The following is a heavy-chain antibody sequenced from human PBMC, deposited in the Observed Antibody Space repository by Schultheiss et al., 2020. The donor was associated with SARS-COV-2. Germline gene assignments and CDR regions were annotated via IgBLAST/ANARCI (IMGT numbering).Heavy chain of an antibody. CDR2: ISGSGGST. CDR1: GFTFSGSA. CDR3: AKSLYGHDY. Sequence: GGSLRLSCAASGFTFSGSAMHWVRQAPGKGLEWVSAISGSGGSTYYADSVKGRFTISRDNAKNSLYLQMNSLRAEDTAVYYCAKSLYGHDYWGQGTLVTVSS. J-gene: IGHJ4*02. D-gene: IGHD4-17*01. V-gene: IGHV3-23*01.